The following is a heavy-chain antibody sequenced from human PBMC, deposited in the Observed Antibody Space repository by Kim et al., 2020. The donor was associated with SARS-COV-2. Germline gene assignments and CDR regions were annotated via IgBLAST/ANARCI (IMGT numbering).Heavy chain of an antibody. V-gene: IGHV4-59*13. CDR1: GGSFNKYY. CDR2: IYYSGST. D-gene: IGHD2-15*01. CDR3: ARSPVVTENWFDA. J-gene: IGHJ5*02. Sequence: SETLSLTCTVSGGSFNKYYWNWIRQPPGKGLEWIGYIYYSGSTNYNPSLKSRLTISVDTSKNQFSLKLRSVTAADTAVYYCARSPVVTENWFDAWGQGSLVTLS.